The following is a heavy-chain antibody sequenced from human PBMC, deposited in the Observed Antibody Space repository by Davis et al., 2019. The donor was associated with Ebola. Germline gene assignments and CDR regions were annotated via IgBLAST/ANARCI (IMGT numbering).Heavy chain of an antibody. CDR3: ARATCSSTSCYYSGYYGMDV. CDR2: INPSGGST. V-gene: IGHV1-46*01. J-gene: IGHJ6*02. Sequence: ASVKVSCKASGYTFSSYFMHWVRQAPGQGLEWMGVINPSGGSTRYAQNFQGRVTMTRDTSTSTAYMELRSLRSDDTAVYYCARATCSSTSCYYSGYYGMDVWGQGTTVTVSS. CDR1: GYTFSSYF. D-gene: IGHD2-2*01.